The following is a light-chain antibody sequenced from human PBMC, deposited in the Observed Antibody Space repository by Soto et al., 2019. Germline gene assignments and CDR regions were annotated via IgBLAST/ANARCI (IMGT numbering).Light chain of an antibody. CDR2: GAS. CDR1: QGLSSSF. V-gene: IGKV3-20*01. CDR3: QQFGSSRT. J-gene: IGKJ1*01. Sequence: EIVLTQSPGTLSLSPGERATLSCRASQGLSSSFLAWYQQKPGQAPRLLIYGASIRATGIPDRFSGSGSGTDFTLTISRLEPEDFAVYYCQQFGSSRTFGQGTKVEIK.